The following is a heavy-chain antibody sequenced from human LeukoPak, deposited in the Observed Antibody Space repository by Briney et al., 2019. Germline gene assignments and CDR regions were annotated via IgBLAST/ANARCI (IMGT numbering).Heavy chain of an antibody. CDR1: GFTFDDYG. D-gene: IGHD2-2*03. J-gene: IGHJ4*02. CDR3: AKHGYCSGISCFFDF. Sequence: PGGSLRLSCAASGFTFDDYGMSWVRQAPGKGLEWVSGISGSGPYTFYTDSVKGRFTISRDSSKNTLYLQMNSLRAEDTALYYCAKHGYCSGISCFFDFWGQGTLVTVSS. CDR2: ISGSGPYT. V-gene: IGHV3-23*01.